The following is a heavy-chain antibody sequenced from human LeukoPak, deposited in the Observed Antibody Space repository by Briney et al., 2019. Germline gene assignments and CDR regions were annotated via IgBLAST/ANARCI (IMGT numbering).Heavy chain of an antibody. CDR1: GFTFSSYE. CDR3: ARDPPYGSGSRDGMDV. Sequence: GGSLRLSCAASGFTFSSYEMNWVRQAPGKGLEWVSYISSSGSTIYYADSVKGRFTISRDNAKNSLYLQMNSLRAEDTAVYYCARDPPYGSGSRDGMDVWGKGTTVTVSS. J-gene: IGHJ6*04. D-gene: IGHD3-10*01. V-gene: IGHV3-48*03. CDR2: ISSSGSTI.